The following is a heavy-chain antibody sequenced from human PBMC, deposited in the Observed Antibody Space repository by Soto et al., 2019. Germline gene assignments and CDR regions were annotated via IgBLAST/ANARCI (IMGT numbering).Heavy chain of an antibody. V-gene: IGHV4-4*07. CDR3: ARDTTPSLYYYDSSGYYWTHFDY. D-gene: IGHD3-22*01. Sequence: SETLSLTCTVSGGSISSYYWSWIRQPAGKGLEWIGRIYTSGSTNYNPSLKSRVTMSVDTSKNQFSLKLSSVTAADTAVYYCARDTTPSLYYYDSSGYYWTHFDYWGQGTLVTVSS. J-gene: IGHJ4*02. CDR1: GGSISSYY. CDR2: IYTSGST.